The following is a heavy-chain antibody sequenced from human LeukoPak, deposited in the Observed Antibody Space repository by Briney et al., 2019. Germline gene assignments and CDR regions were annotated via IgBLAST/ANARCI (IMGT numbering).Heavy chain of an antibody. CDR1: GFTFSSYS. J-gene: IGHJ4*02. Sequence: GVSLRLSCAASGFTFSSYSRNWVRQAPGKGLEWVSSISSSSSYIYYADSVKGRFTISRDNAKNSLYLQMNSLRAEDTAVYYCARADWNDGAGSDYWGQGTLVTVSS. V-gene: IGHV3-21*01. CDR3: ARADWNDGAGSDY. D-gene: IGHD1-1*01. CDR2: ISSSSSYI.